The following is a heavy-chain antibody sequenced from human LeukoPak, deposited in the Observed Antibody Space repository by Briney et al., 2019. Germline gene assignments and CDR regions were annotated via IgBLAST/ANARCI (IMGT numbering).Heavy chain of an antibody. Sequence: HPGGSLRLSCAASGFTFSSYAMSWVRQAPGKGLEWVSATSGSGGSTSYADSVKGRFTISRDNAKNTLYLQMNSLKAEDTAVYYCAREGATMVRGVIITTRDAFDIWGQGTMVTVSS. V-gene: IGHV3-23*01. CDR1: GFTFSSYA. CDR2: TSGSGGST. CDR3: AREGATMVRGVIITTRDAFDI. D-gene: IGHD3-10*01. J-gene: IGHJ3*02.